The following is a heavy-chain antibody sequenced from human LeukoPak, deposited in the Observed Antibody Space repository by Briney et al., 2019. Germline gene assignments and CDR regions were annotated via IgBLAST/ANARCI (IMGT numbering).Heavy chain of an antibody. CDR2: ISSNAAYI. V-gene: IGHV3-21*04. D-gene: IGHD4-17*01. CDR1: GFTFRSHT. Sequence: GGSLRLSCAASGFTFRSHTMNWVRQAPGKGLEWVSSISSNAAYIYYADSLKGRFTISRDNAKDSLYLQMNSLRAEDTAVYYCAKEEALRPTNYGMDVWGQGTTVTVSS. J-gene: IGHJ6*02. CDR3: AKEEALRPTNYGMDV.